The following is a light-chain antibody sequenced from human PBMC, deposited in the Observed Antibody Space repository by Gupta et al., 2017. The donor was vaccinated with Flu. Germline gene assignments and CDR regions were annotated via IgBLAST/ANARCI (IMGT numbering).Light chain of an antibody. V-gene: IGLV1-47*01. CDR1: SSNIGSNY. Sequence: QSVLTQPPSASGTPGQRVTISCSGSSSNIGSNYVYWYQQSPGTAPKLRIYRNNQRPSGVPDRFSGSKSGTSASLAISGLRSEDEADYYCAAWDDSLTVLFGGGTKLTVL. CDR2: RNN. J-gene: IGLJ2*01. CDR3: AAWDDSLTVL.